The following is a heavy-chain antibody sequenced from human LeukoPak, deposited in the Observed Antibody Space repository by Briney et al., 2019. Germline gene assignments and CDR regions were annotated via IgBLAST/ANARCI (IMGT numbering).Heavy chain of an antibody. D-gene: IGHD5-12*01. Sequence: SETLSLTCAVYGGSFSGYYWSWIRQPPGKGLEWIGEINHSGSTNYNPSLKSRVTISVDTSKNQFSLKLSSVTAADTAVYYCAREGWWLQILDYWGQGTLVTVSS. CDR2: INHSGST. CDR3: AREGWWLQILDY. V-gene: IGHV4-34*01. J-gene: IGHJ4*02. CDR1: GGSFSGYY.